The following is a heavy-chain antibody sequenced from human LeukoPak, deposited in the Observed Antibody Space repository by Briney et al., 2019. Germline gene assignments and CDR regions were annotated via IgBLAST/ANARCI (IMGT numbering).Heavy chain of an antibody. D-gene: IGHD2-2*01. CDR2: VSGADGTT. CDR3: AKHWSYCSTTSCFFNYYYYYMDV. V-gene: IGHV3-23*01. Sequence: PGGSLRLSCAASGFSFSGYSMHWVRQAPGKGLEWVSGVSGADGTTYYADSVKGRFTISRDNSKSTLYLQMNNLRAEDTAVYYCAKHWSYCSTTSCFFNYYYYYMDVWGKGTTVTVSS. CDR1: GFSFSGYS. J-gene: IGHJ6*03.